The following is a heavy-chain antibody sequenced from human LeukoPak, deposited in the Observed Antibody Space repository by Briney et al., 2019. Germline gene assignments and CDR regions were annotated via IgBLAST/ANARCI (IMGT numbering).Heavy chain of an antibody. CDR2: IYHSGST. D-gene: IGHD3-22*01. Sequence: PSETLSLTCAVSGYSISSGYYWGWIRQPPGKGLEWIGSIYHSGSTYYNPSLKSRVTISVDTSKNQFSLKLSSVTAADTAVYYCARHTVDPFTMIVVVDASDIWGQGTMVTVSS. J-gene: IGHJ3*02. CDR1: GYSISSGYY. V-gene: IGHV4-38-2*01. CDR3: ARHTVDPFTMIVVVDASDI.